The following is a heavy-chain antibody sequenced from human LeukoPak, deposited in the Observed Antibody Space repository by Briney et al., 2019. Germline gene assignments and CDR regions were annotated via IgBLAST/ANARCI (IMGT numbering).Heavy chain of an antibody. V-gene: IGHV3-21*01. CDR3: AKVHLTYYYDSSGYGFQDY. CDR1: GFTFSSYS. Sequence: GGSLRLSCAASGFTFSSYSMTWVRQAPGKGLEWVSSISSSSSYIYYADSVKGRFTTSRDNSKNTLYLQMNSLRAEDTAVYYCAKVHLTYYYDSSGYGFQDYWGQGALVTVSS. J-gene: IGHJ4*02. D-gene: IGHD3-22*01. CDR2: ISSSSSYI.